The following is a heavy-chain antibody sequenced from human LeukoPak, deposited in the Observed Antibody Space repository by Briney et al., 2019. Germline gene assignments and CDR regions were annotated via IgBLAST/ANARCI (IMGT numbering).Heavy chain of an antibody. Sequence: GGSLRLSCAASAFTFRNYAMHWVRQAAGKGLEWVAVISYDGTNQYYADSVKGRFTISRDNSKNTLYLQMNSLRAEDTAVYYCARDSSRTGSYYDGGFDYWGQGTLVTVSS. CDR2: ISYDGTNQ. CDR1: AFTFRNYA. J-gene: IGHJ4*02. V-gene: IGHV3-30-3*01. D-gene: IGHD1-26*01. CDR3: ARDSSRTGSYYDGGFDY.